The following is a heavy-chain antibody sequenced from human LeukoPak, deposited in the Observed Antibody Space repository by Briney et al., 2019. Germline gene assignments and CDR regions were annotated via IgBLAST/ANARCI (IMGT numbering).Heavy chain of an antibody. CDR1: GGSISSSSYY. J-gene: IGHJ6*03. V-gene: IGHV4-39*01. D-gene: IGHD4-17*01. CDR2: IYYSGST. CDR3: ARRATTVTTGYYYYYMDV. Sequence: PSETLSLTCTVSGGSISSSSYYWGWIRQPPGKGLEWFGSIYYSGSTYYNPSLKSRVTISVDTSKNQFSLKLSSVTAADTAVYYCARRATTVTTGYYYYYMDVWGKGTTVTVSS.